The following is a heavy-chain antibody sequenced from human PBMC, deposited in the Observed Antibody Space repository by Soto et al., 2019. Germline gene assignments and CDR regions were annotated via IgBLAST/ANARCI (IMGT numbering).Heavy chain of an antibody. CDR1: GGSISSSSYY. J-gene: IGHJ4*02. CDR3: AKGTVYFDY. D-gene: IGHD1-1*01. Sequence: LSLTCTVSGGSISSSSYYWGWIRQPPGKGLEWIGSIYYSGSTYYNPSLKSRVTISVDTSKNQFSLKLSSVTAADTAVYYCAKGTVYFDYWGQGTLVTVSS. CDR2: IYYSGST. V-gene: IGHV4-39*01.